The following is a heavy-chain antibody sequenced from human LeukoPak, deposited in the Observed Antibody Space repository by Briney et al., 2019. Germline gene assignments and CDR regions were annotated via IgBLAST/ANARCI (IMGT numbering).Heavy chain of an antibody. CDR1: GFTFSTYA. V-gene: IGHV3-23*01. Sequence: GGSLRLSCAASGFTFSTYAMSWVRQAPGKGLEWVSAISGSGDTTYYADSVKGRFTISRDNSKNTLYLQMNNLRAEDTAVYYCASALYSSSWYYFDYWGQGTLVTVSS. J-gene: IGHJ4*02. CDR2: ISGSGDTT. CDR3: ASALYSSSWYYFDY. D-gene: IGHD6-13*01.